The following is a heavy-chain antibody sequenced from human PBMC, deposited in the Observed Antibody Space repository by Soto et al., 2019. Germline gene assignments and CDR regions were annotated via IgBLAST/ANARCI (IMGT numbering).Heavy chain of an antibody. CDR2: VKFDGTIT. J-gene: IGHJ6*02. Sequence: EVQLVESGGGLVQPGGSLRVSCAASGFTFSNYWMHWVRQVPGTGLVWVSRVKFDGTITNYADSVKGRFIVSRDNARNTVDLHMYSLRADDPGVYYCARGIQNYYGADVWGQGTTVTVSS. D-gene: IGHD5-18*01. CDR1: GFTFSNYW. CDR3: ARGIQNYYGADV. V-gene: IGHV3-74*01.